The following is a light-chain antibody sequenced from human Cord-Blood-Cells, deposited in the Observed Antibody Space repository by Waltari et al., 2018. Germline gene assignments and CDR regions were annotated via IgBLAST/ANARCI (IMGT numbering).Light chain of an antibody. Sequence: QSALTQPASVSGSPGQAITIPCTGTSSDVGSYYLVSRYQQHPGKAPKLLFYEGSKRPSGVSNRFSGSKSGNTASLTISGLQAEDEADYYCCSYAGSSTYVVFGGGTKLTVL. CDR3: CSYAGSSTYVV. CDR2: EGS. J-gene: IGLJ2*01. V-gene: IGLV2-23*01. CDR1: SSDVGSYYL.